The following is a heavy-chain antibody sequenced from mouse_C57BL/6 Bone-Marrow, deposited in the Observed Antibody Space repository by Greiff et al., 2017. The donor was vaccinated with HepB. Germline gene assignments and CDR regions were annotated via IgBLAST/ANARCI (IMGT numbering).Heavy chain of an antibody. Sequence: VQLQQPGAELVRPGSSVKLSCKASGYTFTSYWMDWVKQRPGQGLEWIGNIYPSDSETHYNQQFKDKATLTVDKSSSTAYMQLSSLTSEDSAVYYCATIYYGYDVNFDYWGQGTTLTVSS. J-gene: IGHJ2*01. CDR2: IYPSDSET. V-gene: IGHV1-61*01. CDR1: GYTFTSYW. CDR3: ATIYYGYDVNFDY. D-gene: IGHD2-2*01.